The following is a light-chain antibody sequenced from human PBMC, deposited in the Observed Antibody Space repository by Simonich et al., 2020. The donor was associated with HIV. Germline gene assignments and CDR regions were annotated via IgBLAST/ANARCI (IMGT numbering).Light chain of an antibody. Sequence: AIQLTQSPSSLSASVGDRVTITCRANQGISSALAWYQQKPGKTPKLLIYDASNLESGVPSRFSGSGSGTDFTLTISSLQPEDFATYYCQQFNSYPYTFGLGTKLEIK. J-gene: IGKJ2*01. CDR3: QQFNSYPYT. CDR2: DAS. V-gene: IGKV1-13*02. CDR1: QGISSA.